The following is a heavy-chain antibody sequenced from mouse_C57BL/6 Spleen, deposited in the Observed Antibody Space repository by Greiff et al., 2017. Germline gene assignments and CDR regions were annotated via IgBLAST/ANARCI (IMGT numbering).Heavy chain of an antibody. CDR2: ILPGSGST. CDR3: ARSPDDYGSSHYFDF. Sequence: QVQLQQSGAELMKPGASVKLSCKATGYTFTGYWIEWVKPRPGHGLEWIGEILPGSGSTNYNEKFKGKATFTADTSSNTAYMQRSSLTTEYSASYYGARSPDDYGSSHYFDFWGQGTTLTVSS. V-gene: IGHV1-9*01. J-gene: IGHJ2*01. CDR1: GYTFTGYW. D-gene: IGHD1-1*01.